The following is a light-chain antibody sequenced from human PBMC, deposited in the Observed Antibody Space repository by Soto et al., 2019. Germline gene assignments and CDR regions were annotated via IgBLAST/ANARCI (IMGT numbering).Light chain of an antibody. Sequence: EILLTQSPGTLSLSPGERATLSWRASQSLSSIQLAWYQQKPCQAPRLLIHDASSRATGISDRFTGSGSGTEFTLTITYLKPADFANYYCQQGYSIHPLTFGGGTKVDIK. V-gene: IGKV3D-20*02. J-gene: IGKJ4*01. CDR3: QQGYSIHPLT. CDR1: QSLSSIQ. CDR2: DAS.